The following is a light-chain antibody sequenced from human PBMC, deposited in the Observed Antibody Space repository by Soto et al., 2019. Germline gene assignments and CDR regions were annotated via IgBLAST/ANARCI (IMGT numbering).Light chain of an antibody. CDR1: SSNIGAGYD. V-gene: IGLV1-40*01. CDR3: QSYDSSLSGSV. Sequence: QSVLTQPPSVSGASGQRVTISCTGSSSNIGAGYDVHGYQQLPGRAPKLLIYANNNRPSGVPDRFSGSKSGTSASLAITGLQADDEADYYCQSYDSSLSGSVFGGGTKVTVL. CDR2: ANN. J-gene: IGLJ3*02.